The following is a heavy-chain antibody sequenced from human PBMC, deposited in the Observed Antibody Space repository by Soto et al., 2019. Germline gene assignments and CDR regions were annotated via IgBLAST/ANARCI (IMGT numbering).Heavy chain of an antibody. J-gene: IGHJ4*01. Sequence: QVQLVQSGGEVKKPGASVKVSCKASGDTVTKYGISWVRQAPGQGLEWLGWISSYNGHTNYALKFQDRITFTTDTSTSTAAMALRSLTADDTAVYYCANPTSIAVADKETWGHGTLVTVPS. CDR2: ISSYNGHT. CDR3: ANPTSIAVADKET. D-gene: IGHD6-19*01. CDR1: GDTVTKYG. V-gene: IGHV1-18*01.